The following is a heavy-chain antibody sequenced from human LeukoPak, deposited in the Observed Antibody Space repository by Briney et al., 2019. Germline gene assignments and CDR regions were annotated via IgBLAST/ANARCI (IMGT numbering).Heavy chain of an antibody. J-gene: IGHJ5*01. CDR2: FNPNNGGT. V-gene: IGHV1-2*02. CDR1: GYTFTGYY. CDR3: ALVFRGYSNTYAHHVLLDS. D-gene: IGHD4-11*01. Sequence: GASVKVSCKASGYTFTGYYMHCVRQAPGRGLEWMGWFNPNNGGTNYAQKFKGRVTMTRATSLTTVYLAFSRLRSDDPTVYSFALVFRGYSNTYAHHVLLDSWGRGPLVTVS.